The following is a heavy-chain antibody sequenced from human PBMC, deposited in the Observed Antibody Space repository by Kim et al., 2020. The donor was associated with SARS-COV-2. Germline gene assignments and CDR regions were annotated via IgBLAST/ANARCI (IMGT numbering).Heavy chain of an antibody. CDR3: ARAPIVVVPAAIYYYYGMDV. CDR1: GGTFSSYA. Sequence: SVKVSCKASGGTFSSYAISWVRQAPGQGLEWMGGIIPIFGTANYAQKFQGRVTITADESTSTAYMELSSLRSEDTAVYYCARAPIVVVPAAIYYYYGMDVWGQGTTVTVSS. CDR2: IIPIFGTA. J-gene: IGHJ6*02. V-gene: IGHV1-69*13. D-gene: IGHD2-2*02.